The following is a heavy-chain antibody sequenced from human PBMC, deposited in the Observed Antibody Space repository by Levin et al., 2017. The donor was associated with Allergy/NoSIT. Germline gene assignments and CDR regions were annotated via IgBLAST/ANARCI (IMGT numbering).Heavy chain of an antibody. CDR1: GYTLTELS. J-gene: IGHJ6*02. CDR3: ATDRFKYCSGGSCYLAVAGSHYYYGMDV. V-gene: IGHV1-24*01. D-gene: IGHD2-15*01. CDR2: FDPEDGET. Sequence: ASVKVSCKVSGYTLTELSMHWVRQAPGKGLEWMGGFDPEDGETIYAQKFQGRVTMTEDTSTDTAYMELSSLRSEDTAVYYCATDRFKYCSGGSCYLAVAGSHYYYGMDVWGQGTTVTVSS.